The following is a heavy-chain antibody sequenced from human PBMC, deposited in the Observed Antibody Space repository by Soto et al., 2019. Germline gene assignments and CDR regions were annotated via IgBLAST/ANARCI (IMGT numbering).Heavy chain of an antibody. CDR2: ISWNSGSI. CDR1: GFTFDDYA. Sequence: EVQLVESGGGLVQPGRSLRLSCAASGFTFDDYAMHWVRQAPGKGLEWVSGISWNSGSIGYADSVKGRFTISRDNAKNSLYLQMNSLRAEDTALYYCAKGGGSYRYCFDYWGQGTLVTVSS. V-gene: IGHV3-9*01. CDR3: AKGGGSYRYCFDY. J-gene: IGHJ4*02. D-gene: IGHD1-26*01.